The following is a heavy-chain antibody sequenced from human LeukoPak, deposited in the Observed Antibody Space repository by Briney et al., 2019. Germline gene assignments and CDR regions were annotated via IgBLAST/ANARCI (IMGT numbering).Heavy chain of an antibody. Sequence: GGSLRLSCAGSGFIFNNYAMHWVRQPLGKGLECVSGISWNSGSIDYADSVKGRFTISRDNAKNSLYLQMNSLRVEDTAFYYCAKDNRRHYTSGPNPDSLHWGQGALVTVSS. CDR1: GFIFNNYA. CDR3: AKDNRRHYTSGPNPDSLH. V-gene: IGHV3-9*01. D-gene: IGHD6-19*01. CDR2: ISWNSGSI. J-gene: IGHJ4*02.